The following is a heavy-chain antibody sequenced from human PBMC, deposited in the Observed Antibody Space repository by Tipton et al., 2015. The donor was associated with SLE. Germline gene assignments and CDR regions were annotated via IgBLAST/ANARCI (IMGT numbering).Heavy chain of an antibody. J-gene: IGHJ5*02. CDR2: INHSGST. CDR3: AREASYCGGDCYPSWFDP. Sequence: TLSLTCTVSGYSISSDYYWSWIRQPPGKGLEWIGEINHSGSTNYNPSLKSRVTISVDTSKNQFSLKLSSVTAADTAVYYCAREASYCGGDCYPSWFDPWGQGTLVTVSS. CDR1: GYSISSDYY. V-gene: IGHV4-38-2*02. D-gene: IGHD2-21*01.